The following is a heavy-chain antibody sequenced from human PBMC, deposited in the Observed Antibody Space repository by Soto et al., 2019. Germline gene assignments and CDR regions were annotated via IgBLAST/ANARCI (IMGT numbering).Heavy chain of an antibody. V-gene: IGHV4-59*01. Sequence: QVQLQESRPGLVKPSETLSLTCTVSGDSISRYYWSWIRLPPGKGLEWIGYVYYRGRTNYNPSLESRVTISVDTAKNQSSRTLGSVSAADTAVYYCASGGYYHTLTGYYSDFDPCGQGTLVTVSS. CDR1: GDSISRYY. D-gene: IGHD3-9*01. CDR3: ASGGYYHTLTGYYSDFDP. CDR2: VYYRGRT. J-gene: IGHJ5*02.